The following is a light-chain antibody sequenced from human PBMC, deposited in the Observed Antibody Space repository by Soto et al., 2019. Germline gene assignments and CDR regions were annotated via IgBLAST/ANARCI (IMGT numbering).Light chain of an antibody. J-gene: IGKJ2*01. CDR2: DAV. V-gene: IGKV3-20*01. Sequence: VMTQSPLSLPVTPGEPASISCRASQSVTGTNLAWYQQRAGQAPRLLIYDAVRRATGIPDRFSGSGSGTDFTLTISRLEPEDFAVYYCHQYGSSLGTFGQGTKVEV. CDR1: QSVTGTN. CDR3: HQYGSSLGT.